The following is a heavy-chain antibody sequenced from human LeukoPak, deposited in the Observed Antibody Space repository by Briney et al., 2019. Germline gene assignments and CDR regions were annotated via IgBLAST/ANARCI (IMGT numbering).Heavy chain of an antibody. Sequence: GGSLRLSCAASGFTFSSYGMHWVRQAPGKGLEWVAVISYDGSNKYYADSVKGRFTISRDNSKNTLYLQMNSLRAEDTAVYYCAGIVVVPGWFDPWGQGTLVTVSS. CDR1: GFTFSSYG. V-gene: IGHV3-30*03. D-gene: IGHD2-2*01. CDR2: ISYDGSNK. CDR3: AGIVVVPGWFDP. J-gene: IGHJ5*02.